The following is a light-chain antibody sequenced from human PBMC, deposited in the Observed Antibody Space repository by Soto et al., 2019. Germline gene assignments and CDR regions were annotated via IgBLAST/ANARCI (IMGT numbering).Light chain of an antibody. CDR3: STWDDSLNSVL. V-gene: IGLV3-21*02. J-gene: IGLJ2*01. Sequence: SYELTQPPSVSVAPGQTAMITCGGNNIGNKSVHWYHQRPGQAPVLVVYDDDDRPSGIPERFSGSNSGNTATLTISRVEAGDEADYYCSTWDDSLNSVLFGGGTKLTVL. CDR2: DDD. CDR1: NIGNKS.